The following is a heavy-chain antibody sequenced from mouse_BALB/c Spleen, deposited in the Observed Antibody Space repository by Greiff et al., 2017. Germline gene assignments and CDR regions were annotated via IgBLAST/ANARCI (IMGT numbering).Heavy chain of an antibody. V-gene: IGHV5-17*02. CDR2: ISSGSSTI. D-gene: IGHD2-1*01. CDR1: GFTFSSFG. CDR3: ARGGKEFAY. Sequence: VMLVESGGGLVQPGGSRKLSCAASGFTFSSFGMHWVRQAPEKGLEWVAYISSGSSTIYYADTVKGRFTISRDNPKNTLFLQMTSLRSEDTAMYYCARGGKEFAYWGQGTLVTVSA. J-gene: IGHJ3*01.